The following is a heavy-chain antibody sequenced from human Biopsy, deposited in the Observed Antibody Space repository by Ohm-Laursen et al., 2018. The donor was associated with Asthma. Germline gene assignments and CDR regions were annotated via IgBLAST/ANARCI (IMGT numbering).Heavy chain of an antibody. CDR2: ISYDGSNK. D-gene: IGHD6-19*01. V-gene: IGHV3-30*19. CDR1: GFTFSSYG. Sequence: SLRLSCAASGFTFSSYGMHWVRQAPGKGLEWVAVISYDGSNKYYADSVKGRFTISRDNSKNMLYLQMNSLRAEDTAVYYCAREGIAVAHFDYWGQGTLVTVSS. J-gene: IGHJ4*02. CDR3: AREGIAVAHFDY.